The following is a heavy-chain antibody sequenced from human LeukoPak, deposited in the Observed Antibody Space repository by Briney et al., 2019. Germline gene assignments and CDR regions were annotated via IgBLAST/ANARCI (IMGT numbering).Heavy chain of an antibody. Sequence: SQTLSLTCTVSGGSISSGGYYWSWIRQHPGKGLEWIGYIHYSGSTYYNPSLKSRVTISVDTSKNQFSLKLSSVTAADTAVYYCARFGLGYGSGSFLWGQGTLVTVSS. CDR1: GGSISSGGYY. V-gene: IGHV4-31*03. CDR3: ARFGLGYGSGSFL. D-gene: IGHD3-10*01. CDR2: IHYSGST. J-gene: IGHJ4*02.